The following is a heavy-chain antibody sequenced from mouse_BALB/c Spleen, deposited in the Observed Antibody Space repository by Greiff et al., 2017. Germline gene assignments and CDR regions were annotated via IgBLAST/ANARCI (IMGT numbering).Heavy chain of an antibody. Sequence: EVQVVESGGGLVKPGGSLKLSCAASGFTFSDYYMYWVRQTPEKRLEWVATISDGGSYTYYPDSVKGRFTISRDNAKNNLYLQMSSLKSEDTAMYYCARGDYDGSDYWGQGTSVTVSS. CDR3: ARGDYDGSDY. D-gene: IGHD1-1*01. CDR2: ISDGGSYT. CDR1: GFTFSDYY. V-gene: IGHV5-4*02. J-gene: IGHJ4*01.